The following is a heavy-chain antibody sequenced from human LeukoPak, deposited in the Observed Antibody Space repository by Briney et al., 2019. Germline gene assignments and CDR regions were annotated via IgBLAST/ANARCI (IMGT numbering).Heavy chain of an antibody. V-gene: IGHV4-39*01. D-gene: IGHD3-3*01. CDR3: ARAKEWSTLRYYFTD. CDR1: GGSISSSSYY. Sequence: SETLSLTCTVSGGSISSSSYYWAWIRQPPGKGLEWIGSIYHSGGTYYNPSLKSRVTVSVDTSKNQFSLKMSSVTAADTALYYCARAKEWSTLRYYFTDWGQGTLVTVSS. J-gene: IGHJ4*02. CDR2: IYHSGGT.